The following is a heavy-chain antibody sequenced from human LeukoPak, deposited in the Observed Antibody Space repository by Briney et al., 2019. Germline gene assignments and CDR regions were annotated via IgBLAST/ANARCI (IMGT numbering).Heavy chain of an antibody. CDR3: ARDRGYCSSTSCYGDAFDI. CDR2: ISSSSSTI. D-gene: IGHD2-2*01. J-gene: IGHJ3*02. CDR1: GFTFSSYS. V-gene: IGHV3-48*01. Sequence: GGSLRLSCAASGFTFSSYSMNWVRKAPGKGLEWVSYISSSSSTIYYADSVKGRFTISRDNAKNSLYLQMNSLRAEDTAVYYCARDRGYCSSTSCYGDAFDIWGQGTMVTVSS.